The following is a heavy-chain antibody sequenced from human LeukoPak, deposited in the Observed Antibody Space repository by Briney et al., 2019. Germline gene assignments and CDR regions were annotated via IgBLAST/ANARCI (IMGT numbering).Heavy chain of an antibody. V-gene: IGHV3-49*04. D-gene: IGHD4-11*01. CDR1: GFTFGDYA. J-gene: IGHJ6*03. CDR2: IRSKAYGGTT. Sequence: GGSLRLSCTASGFTFGDYAMSWVRQARGKGLGWVGFIRSKAYGGTTEYAASVKGRFTISRDDSKSIAYLQMNSLKTEDTAVYYCARSSTVYYYYYMDVWGKGTTVTVSS. CDR3: ARSSTVYYYYYMDV.